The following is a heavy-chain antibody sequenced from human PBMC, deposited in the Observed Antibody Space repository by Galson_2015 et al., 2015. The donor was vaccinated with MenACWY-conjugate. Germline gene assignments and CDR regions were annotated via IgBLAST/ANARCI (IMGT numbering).Heavy chain of an antibody. Sequence: SLRLSCAASGFTFNNYWMHWVRQPPGKGLEWISYIKADGSFSNYADSVKGRFTISTDIAKNMVYLQMDGLGDEDTAVYFCARDNNWSFDSWGQGTLVTVSS. CDR3: ARDNNWSFDS. J-gene: IGHJ4*02. CDR1: GFTFNNYW. V-gene: IGHV3-74*01. D-gene: IGHD1-1*01. CDR2: IKADGSFS.